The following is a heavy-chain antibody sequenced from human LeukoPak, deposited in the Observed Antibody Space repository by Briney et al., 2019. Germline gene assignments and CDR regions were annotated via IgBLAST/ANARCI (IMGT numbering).Heavy chain of an antibody. CDR3: ATKVPTTYYYLI. J-gene: IGHJ3*02. D-gene: IGHD3-10*01. Sequence: SEALSLTCAVYGGSFSGYYWSWIRQPPGKGLEWIGEINHSGSTNYNPSLKSRVTISVDTSKNQFSLKLSSVTAADTAVYYCATKVPTTYYYLIWGQGTMVTVSS. CDR2: INHSGST. V-gene: IGHV4-34*01. CDR1: GGSFSGYY.